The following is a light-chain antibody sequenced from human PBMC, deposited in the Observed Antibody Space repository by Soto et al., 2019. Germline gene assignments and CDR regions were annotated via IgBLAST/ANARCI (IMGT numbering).Light chain of an antibody. CDR3: QQANSFPYT. Sequence: DIQMTQSPSSVSASVGDRVTITCRASRGISSWLAWYQQKPGKAPNLLIYAASSLQSGVPSRFSGSGSGTDFTLTINSLQPEDFATYYCQQANSFPYTFGQGTKLEIK. J-gene: IGKJ2*01. CDR1: RGISSW. CDR2: AAS. V-gene: IGKV1-12*01.